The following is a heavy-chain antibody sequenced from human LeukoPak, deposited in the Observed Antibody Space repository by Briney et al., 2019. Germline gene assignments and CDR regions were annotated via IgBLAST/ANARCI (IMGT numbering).Heavy chain of an antibody. J-gene: IGHJ4*02. V-gene: IGHV4-59*01. CDR2: IYYSGST. Sequence: SETLSLTCTVSGGSNSSYYWSWIRQPPGKGLEWVGNIYYSGSTNYNPSLRSRVTISVDTSKNQFSLRLSSVTAADTAVYYCARSRLPTVTVIDYWGQGTLVTVSS. D-gene: IGHD4-17*01. CDR3: ARSRLPTVTVIDY. CDR1: GGSNSSYY.